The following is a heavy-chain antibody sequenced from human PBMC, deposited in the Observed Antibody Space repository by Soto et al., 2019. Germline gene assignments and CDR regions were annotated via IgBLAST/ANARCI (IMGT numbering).Heavy chain of an antibody. D-gene: IGHD4-4*01. V-gene: IGHV3-23*01. CDR2: ISGSGGST. Sequence: GSLRLSCAASGFTFSSYAMSWVRQAPGKGLEWVSAISGSGGSTYYADSVKGRFTISRDNSKNTLYLQMNSLRAEDTAVYYCAKDHDYSKRAFLGVYYGMDVWGQGTTVTVSS. CDR1: GFTFSSYA. CDR3: AKDHDYSKRAFLGVYYGMDV. J-gene: IGHJ6*02.